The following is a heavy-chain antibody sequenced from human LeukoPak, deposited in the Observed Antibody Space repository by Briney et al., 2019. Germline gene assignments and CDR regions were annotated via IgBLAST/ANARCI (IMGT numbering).Heavy chain of an antibody. CDR2: IKQDGSEK. Sequence: GGSLRLSCAASGFTFSSYWMSWVRQAPGKGLEGVANIKQDGSEKYYVDSVKGRFTIYRDNAKTSLYLQMNSLRAEDTAVYYCARVIRFLEWLSQYYYYYGMDVWGQGTTVTVSS. V-gene: IGHV3-7*01. CDR1: GFTFSSYW. CDR3: ARVIRFLEWLSQYYYYYGMDV. J-gene: IGHJ6*02. D-gene: IGHD3-3*01.